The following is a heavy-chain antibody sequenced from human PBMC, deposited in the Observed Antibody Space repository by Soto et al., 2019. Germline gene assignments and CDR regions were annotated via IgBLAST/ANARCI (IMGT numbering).Heavy chain of an antibody. V-gene: IGHV3-23*01. J-gene: IGHJ3*01. CDR1: GFTFSNYA. CDR2: IGGGDDI. Sequence: GGSLRLSCEASGFTFSNYAMAWVRQTPGEGPEWVSTIGGGDDIFYAESVKGRFIISRDDSRSTMYLQMDNLRVEDTAIYFCAKDSISYNGIYDAFDVWGQATVVPSPQ. CDR3: AKDSISYNGIYDAFDV. D-gene: IGHD3-3*02.